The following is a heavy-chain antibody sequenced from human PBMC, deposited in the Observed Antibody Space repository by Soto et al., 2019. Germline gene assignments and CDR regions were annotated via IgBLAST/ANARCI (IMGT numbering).Heavy chain of an antibody. D-gene: IGHD6-13*01. J-gene: IGHJ4*02. CDR1: GYTFTSYG. CDR3: AIDNNGRGSSSPFDY. V-gene: IGHV1-18*04. Sequence: QVQLVQSGAEVKKPGASVKVSCKASGYTFTSYGISWVRQAPGQGLEWMGWISAYNGNTNYAQKLQSRVTMTTDTSTRTAHMELRSVRSDDTTVYYCAIDNNGRGSSSPFDYWGKGTQVTASS. CDR2: ISAYNGNT.